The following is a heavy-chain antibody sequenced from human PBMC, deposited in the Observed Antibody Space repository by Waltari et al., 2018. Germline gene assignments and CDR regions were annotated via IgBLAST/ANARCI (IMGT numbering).Heavy chain of an antibody. CDR3: ARVYSSGWYGAFDI. J-gene: IGHJ3*02. V-gene: IGHV4-31*03. D-gene: IGHD6-19*01. CDR2: IYYSGST. CDR1: GGSISSGGYY. Sequence: QVQLQESGPGLVKPSQTLPLTCTISGGSISSGGYYWSWIRQHPGKGLEWIGYIYYSGSTYYNPSLKSRVTISVETSKNQFSLKLSSVTAADTAVYYCARVYSSGWYGAFDIWGQGTMVTVSS.